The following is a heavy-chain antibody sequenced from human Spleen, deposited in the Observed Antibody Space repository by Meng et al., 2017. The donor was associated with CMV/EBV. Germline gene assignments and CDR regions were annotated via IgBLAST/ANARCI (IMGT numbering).Heavy chain of an antibody. D-gene: IGHD2-2*01. V-gene: IGHV1-69*05. J-gene: IGHJ4*02. CDR1: GGTFSSYA. CDR2: IIPIFGTA. Sequence: SGGTFSSYAISWVRQAPGQGLEWMGGIIPIFGTANCAQKFRGRVTITTDESTSTAYMELSSLRSEDTAVYYCASCISSSCFQYYFDYWGQGTLVTVSS. CDR3: ASCISSSCFQYYFDY.